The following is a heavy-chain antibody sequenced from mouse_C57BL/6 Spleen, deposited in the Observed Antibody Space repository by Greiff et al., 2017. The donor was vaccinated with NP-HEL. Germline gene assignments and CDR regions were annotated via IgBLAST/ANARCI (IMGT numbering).Heavy chain of an antibody. CDR3: AKGGYGSSHYAMDY. D-gene: IGHD1-1*01. V-gene: IGHV2-5*01. J-gene: IGHJ4*01. CDR1: GFSLTSYG. Sequence: VKLVESGPGLVQPSQSLSITCTVSGFSLTSYGVHWVRQSSGKGLEWLGVIWRGGSTDYNAAFMSRLSITKDNSKSQVFFKMNSLQADDTAIYYCAKGGYGSSHYAMDYWGQGTSVTVSS. CDR2: IWRGGST.